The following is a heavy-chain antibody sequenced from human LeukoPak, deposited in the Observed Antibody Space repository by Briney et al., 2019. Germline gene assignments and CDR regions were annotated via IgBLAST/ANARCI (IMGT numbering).Heavy chain of an antibody. CDR3: AKAFQWGSWAPGAFDI. Sequence: GGSLRLSCAASGFTFSSYAMSWVRQAPGKGLEWVSAISGSGGSTYYADSVKGRFTISRDNSKNTLYLQMNSLRAEDTAVYYCAKAFQWGSWAPGAFDIWGQGTMVTVSS. CDR1: GFTFSSYA. D-gene: IGHD6-13*01. CDR2: ISGSGGST. J-gene: IGHJ3*02. V-gene: IGHV3-23*01.